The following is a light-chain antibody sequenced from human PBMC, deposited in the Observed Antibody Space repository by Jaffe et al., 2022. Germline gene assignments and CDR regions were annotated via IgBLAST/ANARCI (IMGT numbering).Light chain of an antibody. J-gene: IGKJ5*01. CDR3: QQANSVAIT. V-gene: IGKV1-12*01. CDR2: AAS. Sequence: DIQMTQSPSSVSASVGDRVTITCRASQDIGKWLAWYQQKPGKAPNLLIYAASSLHSGVPSRFSGSGSGTDFTLTISSVQPEDYATYYCQQANSVAITFGQGTRLEIK. CDR1: QDIGKW.